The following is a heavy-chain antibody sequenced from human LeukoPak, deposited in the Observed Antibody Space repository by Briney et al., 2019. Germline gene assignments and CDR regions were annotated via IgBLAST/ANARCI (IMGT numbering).Heavy chain of an antibody. Sequence: GGSLRLSCAASGFTFNNYAMNWVRQAPGKGLEWVSVISGSGGTTYYADSVKGRFTISGDSSKNTLYLQMNSLRAEDTAVYYCARIIVGYWGQGTLVTVSS. CDR2: ISGSGGTT. J-gene: IGHJ4*02. CDR3: ARIIVGY. CDR1: GFTFNNYA. D-gene: IGHD2-15*01. V-gene: IGHV3-23*01.